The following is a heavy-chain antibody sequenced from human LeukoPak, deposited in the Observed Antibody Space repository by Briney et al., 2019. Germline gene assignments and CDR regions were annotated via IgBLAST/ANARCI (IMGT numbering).Heavy chain of an antibody. J-gene: IGHJ5*02. Sequence: SVKVSCKASGGTFSSYGISWVRRAPGQGLEWMGGIIPIFGTANYAQKFQGRVTITTDESTSTAYMELSSLRSEDTAVYYCARARSPSSGYLLRDHNWFDPWGQGTLVTVSS. V-gene: IGHV1-69*05. D-gene: IGHD3-22*01. CDR1: GGTFSSYG. CDR3: ARARSPSSGYLLRDHNWFDP. CDR2: IIPIFGTA.